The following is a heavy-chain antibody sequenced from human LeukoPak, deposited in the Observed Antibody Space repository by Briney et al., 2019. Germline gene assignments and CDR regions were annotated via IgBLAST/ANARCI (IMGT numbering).Heavy chain of an antibody. CDR2: IKQDGSEK. Sequence: GGSLRLSCAASGFTFSSYWMSWVRQAPGKGLEWVAIIKQDGSEKYYLDSVKGRFTISRDNAKNSLYLQMNSLRAEDTAAYYCARDWWGLGDRNSASRYRLTWGQGILVTVSS. J-gene: IGHJ4*02. CDR1: GFTFSSYW. CDR3: ARDWWGLGDRNSASRYRLT. D-gene: IGHD2-2*01. V-gene: IGHV3-7*01.